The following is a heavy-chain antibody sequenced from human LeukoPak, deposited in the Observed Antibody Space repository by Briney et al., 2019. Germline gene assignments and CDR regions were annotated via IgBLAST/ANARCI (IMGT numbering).Heavy chain of an antibody. CDR1: GGTFSSYA. D-gene: IGHD1-1*01. CDR2: IIPILGIA. V-gene: IGHV1-69*04. J-gene: IGHJ3*02. CDR3: ARENGTTGTLNAFDI. Sequence: SVKVSCKASGGTFSSYAISWVRQAPGHGLERMGRIIPILGIANYAQKFQGRVTITADKSTSTAYMELRSLRSDDTAVYYCARENGTTGTLNAFDIWGQGTMVTVSS.